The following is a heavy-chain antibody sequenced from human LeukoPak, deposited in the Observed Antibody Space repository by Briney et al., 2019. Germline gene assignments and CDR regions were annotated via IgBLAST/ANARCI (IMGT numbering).Heavy chain of an antibody. V-gene: IGHV3-30*02. CDR1: GFTFSSYG. CDR2: IRYDGSIK. Sequence: PGGSLRLSCAASGFTFSSYGMHWVRQAPGKGLDWVAFIRYDGSIKDYADSVKGRFTISRDNSKNTLYLQMNSLRAEDTAVYYCAKANINAGDIYFDYWGQGTLVTVSS. CDR3: AKANINAGDIYFDY. J-gene: IGHJ4*02. D-gene: IGHD3-10*01.